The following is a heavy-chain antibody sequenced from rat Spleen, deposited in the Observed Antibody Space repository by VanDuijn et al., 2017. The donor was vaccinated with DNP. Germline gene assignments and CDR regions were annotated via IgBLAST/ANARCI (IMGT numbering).Heavy chain of an antibody. CDR1: GFTFSDYN. CDR3: ARGSGTYYWYFDF. J-gene: IGHJ1*01. V-gene: IGHV5-7*01. D-gene: IGHD5-1*01. CDR2: ISYDGTRT. Sequence: EVQLMESGGDLVQPGRSLKLSCVASGFTFSDYNMAWVRQAPKKGLEWVATISYDGTRTYYRASVKGRFTISRDYAKNTLYLQMNSLRSEDTATYYCARGSGTYYWYFDFWGPGTMVTVSS.